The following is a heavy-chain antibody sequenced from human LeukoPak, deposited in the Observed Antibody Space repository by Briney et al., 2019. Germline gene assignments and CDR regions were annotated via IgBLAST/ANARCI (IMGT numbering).Heavy chain of an antibody. V-gene: IGHV3-23*01. CDR2: ISGSGGST. D-gene: IGHD3-22*01. J-gene: IGHJ4*02. CDR1: GFTFSSYA. Sequence: GGSLRPSCAASGFTFSSYAMSWVRQAPGKGLEWVSAISGSGGSTYYADSVKGRFTISRDNSKNTLYLQMNSLRAEDTAVYYCAREQTYYYDSSGYYFDYWGQGTLVTVSS. CDR3: AREQTYYYDSSGYYFDY.